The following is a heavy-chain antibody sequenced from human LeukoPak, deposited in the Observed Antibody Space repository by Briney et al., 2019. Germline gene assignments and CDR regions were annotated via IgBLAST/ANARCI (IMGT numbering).Heavy chain of an antibody. CDR1: GGSISSYY. V-gene: IGHV4-59*01. J-gene: IGHJ4*02. CDR2: IYYSGST. CDR3: ARNYYDSSGYYPGLDY. D-gene: IGHD3-22*01. Sequence: SETLSLTCTVSGGSISSYYWSWIQQPPGKGLEWIGYIYYSGSTNYNPSLKSRVTISVDTSKNQFSLKLSSVTAADTAVYYCARNYYDSSGYYPGLDYWGQGTLVTVSS.